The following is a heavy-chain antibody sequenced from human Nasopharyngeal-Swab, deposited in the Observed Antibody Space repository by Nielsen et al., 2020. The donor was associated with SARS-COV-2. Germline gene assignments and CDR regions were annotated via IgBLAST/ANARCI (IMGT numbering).Heavy chain of an antibody. CDR3: AKLPDPFSSTDY. Sequence: SLKISCAASGFTFDDYAMHWVRQAPGKGLEWVSGISWNSGSIGYADSVKGRFTISIDNAKNSLYLQMNSLRAEDTALYYCAKLPDPFSSTDYWGQGTLVTVSS. D-gene: IGHD2/OR15-2a*01. CDR2: ISWNSGSI. J-gene: IGHJ4*02. V-gene: IGHV3-9*01. CDR1: GFTFDDYA.